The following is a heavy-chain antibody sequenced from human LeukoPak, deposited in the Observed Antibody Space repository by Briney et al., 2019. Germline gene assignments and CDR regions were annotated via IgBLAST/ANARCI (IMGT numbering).Heavy chain of an antibody. V-gene: IGHV3-7*01. CDR1: GFTFSSYW. D-gene: IGHD2-15*01. Sequence: GGSLRLSCAASGFTFSSYWMSWVRQAPGKGLEWVANIKQDGSEKCYVDSVKGRFTISRDNAKNSLYLQMNSLIAEDTAVYYCARDRWELLSNSYHYCGLDVWGQGTTVTVSS. J-gene: IGHJ6*02. CDR3: ARDRWELLSNSYHYCGLDV. CDR2: IKQDGSEK.